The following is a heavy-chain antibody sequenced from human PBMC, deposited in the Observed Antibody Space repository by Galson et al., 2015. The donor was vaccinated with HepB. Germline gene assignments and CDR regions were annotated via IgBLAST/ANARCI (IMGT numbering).Heavy chain of an antibody. CDR1: GFSFRNYN. V-gene: IGHV3-48*02. Sequence: SLRLSCAASGFSFRNYNMNWVRQPPGKGLEWVSYISSSGSTTYYADSVKGRFTISRDNAMNSLYLQLSSLKDDDTALYYCARGSRGADYWGQGTLVTVSS. D-gene: IGHD5-24*01. J-gene: IGHJ4*02. CDR2: ISSSGSTT. CDR3: ARGSRGADY.